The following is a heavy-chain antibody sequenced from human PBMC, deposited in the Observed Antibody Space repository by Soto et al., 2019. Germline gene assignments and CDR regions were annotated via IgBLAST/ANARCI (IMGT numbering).Heavy chain of an antibody. D-gene: IGHD5-18*01. CDR1: GFTFSKNA. V-gene: IGHV3-23*01. CDR2: ISDGGGST. J-gene: IGHJ4*02. CDR3: ARENSVQAWLHHFDH. Sequence: GGSLRLSCAASGFTFSKNAMSWVRQAPGKGLEWVSAISDGGGSTYYADSVKGRLTISRDNSKNTLYLQMNNLRAEDTAVYYCARENSVQAWLHHFDHWGLGTLGTVSS.